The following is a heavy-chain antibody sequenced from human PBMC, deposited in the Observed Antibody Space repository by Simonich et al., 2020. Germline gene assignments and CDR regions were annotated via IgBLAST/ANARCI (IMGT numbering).Heavy chain of an antibody. CDR2: ISYDGSNK. CDR3: AREGLLLDAFDI. D-gene: IGHD2-15*01. J-gene: IGHJ3*02. V-gene: IGHV3-30*07. CDR1: GFNFSSHA. Sequence: QVQLVESGGGVVQPGRSLRLSCAASGFNFSSHAMHWVRQAPGKGLEGVAVISYDGSNKYYADSVKGRFTISRDNSKNTLYLQMNSLRAEDTAVYYCAREGLLLDAFDIWGQGTMVTVSS.